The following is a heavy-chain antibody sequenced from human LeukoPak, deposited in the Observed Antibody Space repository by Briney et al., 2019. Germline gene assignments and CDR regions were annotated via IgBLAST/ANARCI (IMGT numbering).Heavy chain of an antibody. Sequence: GTSVKVSCKASGFTFTSSAMQWVRQARGQRLEWIGWIVVGSGNTNYAQKFQERVTNTRDMSTSTAYMELSSLRSEDTAGYYCAADPDSSGWYGGGDYWGQGTLVTVSS. CDR1: GFTFTSSA. D-gene: IGHD6-19*01. CDR3: AADPDSSGWYGGGDY. V-gene: IGHV1-58*02. CDR2: IVVGSGNT. J-gene: IGHJ4*02.